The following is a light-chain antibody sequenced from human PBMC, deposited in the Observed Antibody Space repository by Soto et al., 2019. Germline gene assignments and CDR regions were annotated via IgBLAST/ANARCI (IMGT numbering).Light chain of an antibody. Sequence: QSVLTQPASVSGSPGQSITISCTGTSSDVGGYNYVSWYQQHPGKAPKLMISEVSNRPSGVSNGFSGSKSGNTAPLTISGLQAEDEADYYCSSYTSSSTLVFGTGTKLTV. V-gene: IGLV2-14*01. J-gene: IGLJ1*01. CDR2: EVS. CDR3: SSYTSSSTLV. CDR1: SSDVGGYNY.